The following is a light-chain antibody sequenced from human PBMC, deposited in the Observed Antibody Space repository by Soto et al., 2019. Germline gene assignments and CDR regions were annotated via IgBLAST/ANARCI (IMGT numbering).Light chain of an antibody. V-gene: IGLV2-11*01. CDR2: DVS. J-gene: IGLJ1*01. CDR3: SSYAGSNKGV. Sequence: QSALTQPRSVSGSPGQSVTVSCTGISSDVDGFNYVSWYQHHPGKAPKLIIYDVSQRPSGVPDRFSGSKSGNTASLTVSGLQAEDEADYYCSSYAGSNKGVFGTGTKVTVL. CDR1: SSDVDGFNY.